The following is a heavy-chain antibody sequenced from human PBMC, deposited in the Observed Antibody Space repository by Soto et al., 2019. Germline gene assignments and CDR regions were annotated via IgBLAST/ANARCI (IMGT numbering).Heavy chain of an antibody. Sequence: GGSLRLSCASSGFTFSDYSMGWVRQSPGKGLEGVANIKQDGGEEDYVDSVKGRLTISRDNAKNSLYLQMNSLRAEDTAVYYCARIYYTSRGPTKYRAFDFWGQGTMVTVSS. V-gene: IGHV3-7*01. D-gene: IGHD3-22*01. CDR1: GFTFSDYS. CDR3: ARIYYTSRGPTKYRAFDF. CDR2: IKQDGGEE. J-gene: IGHJ3*01.